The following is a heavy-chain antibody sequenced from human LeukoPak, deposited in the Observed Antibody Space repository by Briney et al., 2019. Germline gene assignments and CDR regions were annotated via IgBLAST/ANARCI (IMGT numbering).Heavy chain of an antibody. CDR2: IYYSGST. J-gene: IGHJ3*02. Sequence: PSETLSLTCTVSGGSISSCYWSWIRQPPGKGLEWIGYIYYSGSTNYNPSLKSRVTISVDTSKNQFSLKLSSVTAADTAVYYCARASYDILTGYLDAFDIWGQGTMVTVSS. CDR1: GGSISSCY. V-gene: IGHV4-59*01. CDR3: ARASYDILTGYLDAFDI. D-gene: IGHD3-9*01.